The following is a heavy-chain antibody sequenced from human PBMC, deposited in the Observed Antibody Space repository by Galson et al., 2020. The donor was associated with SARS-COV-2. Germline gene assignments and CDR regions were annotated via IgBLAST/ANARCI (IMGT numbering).Heavy chain of an antibody. CDR2: IHYSGST. CDR1: SGSISSGGYY. CDR3: ARAVVYDSTGYYSAAYYGLDV. D-gene: IGHD3-22*01. Sequence: SQTLSLTCTVSSGSISSGGYYWSWIRQHPGKGLEWIGYIHYSGSTYYNPSLKSRLSISLDTSKNQFSLKLSSVTAADTAVYYCARAVVYDSTGYYSAAYYGLDVWGQGTTVTVSS. J-gene: IGHJ6*02. V-gene: IGHV4-31*03.